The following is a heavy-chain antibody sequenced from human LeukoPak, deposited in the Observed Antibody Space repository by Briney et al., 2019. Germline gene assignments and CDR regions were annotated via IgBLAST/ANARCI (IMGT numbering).Heavy chain of an antibody. CDR3: ASWARAAADHDY. Sequence: ASVKVSCKASGYTFTGYYMYWARQAPGQGLEWMGQINSITGGTNYAQKFQGRVTMTRNTSISTAYMELSRLRSDDTAVYYCASWARAAADHDYWGQGTLVTVSS. J-gene: IGHJ4*02. D-gene: IGHD6-13*01. CDR2: INSITGGT. CDR1: GYTFTGYY. V-gene: IGHV1-2*06.